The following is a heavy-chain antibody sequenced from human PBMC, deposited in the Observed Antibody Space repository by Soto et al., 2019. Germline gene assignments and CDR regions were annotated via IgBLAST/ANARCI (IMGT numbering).Heavy chain of an antibody. CDR2: INAGNGNT. D-gene: IGHD4-17*01. CDR3: AAGLMTTVSPAYL. V-gene: IGHV1-3*01. J-gene: IGHJ2*01. CDR1: GYRFTNYA. Sequence: ASVKVSCKASGYRFTNYAIHWVRQAPGQSLEWMGWINAGNGNTKYSQRFQDRVTITRDTSASTGYMELSSLRSEDTAMYYCAAGLMTTVSPAYLWGRGTLVTVS.